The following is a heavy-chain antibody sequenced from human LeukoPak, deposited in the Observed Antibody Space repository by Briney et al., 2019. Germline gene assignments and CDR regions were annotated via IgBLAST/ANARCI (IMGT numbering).Heavy chain of an antibody. CDR2: MNPNSGNT. CDR3: ARMKARSSSWTGWFDP. J-gene: IGHJ5*02. V-gene: IGHV1-8*03. D-gene: IGHD6-13*01. Sequence: ASVKVSCKASGYTFTSYDINWVRQATGQGLEWMGWMNPNSGNTGYAQKFQGRVTITADKSTSTAYMELSSLRSEDTAVYYCARMKARSSSWTGWFDPWGQGTLVTVSS. CDR1: GYTFTSYD.